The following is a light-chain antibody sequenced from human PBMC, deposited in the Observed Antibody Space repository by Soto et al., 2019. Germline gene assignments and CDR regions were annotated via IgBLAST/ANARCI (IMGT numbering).Light chain of an antibody. V-gene: IGLV1-51*01. CDR1: SSNIGNNY. J-gene: IGLJ3*02. CDR3: GTWDDGLNGWV. CDR2: DNN. Sequence: QSVLTQPPSVSAAPGQTVTISCSGSSSNIGNNYVSWYQQLPGTAPKLLIYDNNKRPSGIPDRFSGSKSGTSATLGITGLQTGDEADYYCGTWDDGLNGWVFGGGTKLTVL.